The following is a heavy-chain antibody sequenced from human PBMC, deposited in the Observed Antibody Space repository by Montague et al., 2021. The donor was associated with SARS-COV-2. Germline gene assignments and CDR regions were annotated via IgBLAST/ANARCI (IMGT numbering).Heavy chain of an antibody. D-gene: IGHD4-17*01. CDR3: ARGTTVTTLFYYYYGMDV. J-gene: IGHJ6*02. CDR2: INHGGST. Sequence: SETLSLTCAVYGGSFSGYYWSWIRQPPGKGLEWIGEINHGGSTNYNPSLKSRVTISVDTSKNQFSLKLSSVTAADTAVYYCARGTTVTTLFYYYYGMDVWGQGTTVTVSS. CDR1: GGSFSGYY. V-gene: IGHV4-34*01.